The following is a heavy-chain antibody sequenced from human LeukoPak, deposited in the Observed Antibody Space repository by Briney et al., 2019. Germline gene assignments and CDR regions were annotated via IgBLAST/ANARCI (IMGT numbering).Heavy chain of an antibody. V-gene: IGHV1-69*04. J-gene: IGHJ3*02. CDR2: IIPILGIA. Sequence: SVKVSCKASGGTFSSYTISWVRQAPGRGLEWMGRIIPILGIANYAQKFQGRVTITADKSTSTAYMELSSLRSEDTAVYYCARDRSGSYPHDAFDIWGQGTMVTVSS. D-gene: IGHD1-26*01. CDR3: ARDRSGSYPHDAFDI. CDR1: GGTFSSYT.